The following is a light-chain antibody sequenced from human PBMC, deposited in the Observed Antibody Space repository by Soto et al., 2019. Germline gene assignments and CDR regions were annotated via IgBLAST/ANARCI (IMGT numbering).Light chain of an antibody. Sequence: EIVLTQSPGTLSLSPGERATLSCTASQSVTSNYLAWYQQKPGQAPRLLIYSASSRASGIPDRFSGSGSGTDFILTISRLEPEDFAVYYCQQYGSFPRTFGQGTKLEIK. CDR3: QQYGSFPRT. V-gene: IGKV3-20*01. J-gene: IGKJ2*01. CDR1: QSVTSNY. CDR2: SAS.